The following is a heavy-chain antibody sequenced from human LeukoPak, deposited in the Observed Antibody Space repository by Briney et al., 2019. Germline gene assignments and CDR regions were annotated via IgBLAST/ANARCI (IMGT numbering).Heavy chain of an antibody. CDR3: ARAGDLLWFGELSNMYFDY. Sequence: SQTLSLTCAISGDSVSSNSAAWNWIRQSPSRGLEWLGRTYYRSKWYNDYAVSVKSRITINPDTSKNQFSLQLNPVTPEDTAVYYCARAGDLLWFGELSNMYFDYWGQGTLVTVSS. CDR1: GDSVSSNSAA. J-gene: IGHJ4*02. CDR2: TYYRSKWYN. V-gene: IGHV6-1*01. D-gene: IGHD3-10*01.